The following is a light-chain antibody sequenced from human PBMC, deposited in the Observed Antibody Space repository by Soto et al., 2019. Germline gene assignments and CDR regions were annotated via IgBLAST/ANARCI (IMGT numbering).Light chain of an antibody. CDR1: SSNIGNNY. CDR3: GTWDNGLSVYV. Sequence: QSVLTQPPSVSAAPGQKVTISCSGSSSNIGNNYVSWYQQLPGTAPKLLIYDNNKRPSGIPDRFSGFKSGTSATLGITGLQTGDEADYYCGTWDNGLSVYVFGTGTKVTV. J-gene: IGLJ1*01. V-gene: IGLV1-51*01. CDR2: DNN.